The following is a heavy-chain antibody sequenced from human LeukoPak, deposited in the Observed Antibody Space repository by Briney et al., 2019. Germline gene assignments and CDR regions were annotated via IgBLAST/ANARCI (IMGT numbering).Heavy chain of an antibody. D-gene: IGHD3-9*01. CDR3: HETGSSAFDI. J-gene: IGHJ3*02. Sequence: SETLSLTCAVYGGSFSGYYWSWIRQPPGKGLEWIGEINHSGSTNYNPSLKSRVTISVDTSKNQFSLKLSSVTAADTAVYYCHETGSSAFDIWGQGTMVTVS. CDR1: GGSFSGYY. V-gene: IGHV4-34*01. CDR2: INHSGST.